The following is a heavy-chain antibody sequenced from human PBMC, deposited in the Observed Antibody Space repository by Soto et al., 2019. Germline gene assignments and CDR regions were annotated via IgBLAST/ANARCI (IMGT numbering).Heavy chain of an antibody. CDR1: GFTFSSYS. Sequence: GGSLRLSCAASGFTFSSYSMNWVRQAPGKGLEWVSSISSSSSYIYYADSVKGRFTISRDNAKNSLYLQMNSLRAEDTAVYYCARDLEDIVVVPAGPSNWFDPWGQGTLVTVSS. D-gene: IGHD2-2*01. CDR2: ISSSSSYI. V-gene: IGHV3-21*01. CDR3: ARDLEDIVVVPAGPSNWFDP. J-gene: IGHJ5*02.